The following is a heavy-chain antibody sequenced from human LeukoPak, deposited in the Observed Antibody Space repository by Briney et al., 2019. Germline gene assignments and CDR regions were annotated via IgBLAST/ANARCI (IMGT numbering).Heavy chain of an antibody. Sequence: PSETLSLTCAVSGSSISTSYWSWIRQPPGKGLEWIGNIFYSGNTNYSPSLKSRITMSLDTSNNLLSLRLSSVTAADTAVYYCARTRSYYMDVWAKGTTVTVSS. D-gene: IGHD6-19*01. J-gene: IGHJ6*03. CDR3: ARTRSYYMDV. V-gene: IGHV4-59*12. CDR1: GSSISTSY. CDR2: IFYSGNT.